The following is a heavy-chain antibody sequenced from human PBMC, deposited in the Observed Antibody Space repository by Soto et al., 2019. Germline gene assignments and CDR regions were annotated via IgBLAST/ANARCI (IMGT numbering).Heavy chain of an antibody. Sequence: SETLSLTCTVSGGSISSYYGSWIRQPPGKGLEWIGYIYYSGSTNYNPSLKSRVTISVDTSKNQFSLKLRSVTAADTAVYYCARAYCGGDCYSDDAFDIWGQGTMVTVSS. CDR2: IYYSGST. CDR3: ARAYCGGDCYSDDAFDI. J-gene: IGHJ3*02. CDR1: GGSISSYY. V-gene: IGHV4-59*01. D-gene: IGHD2-21*02.